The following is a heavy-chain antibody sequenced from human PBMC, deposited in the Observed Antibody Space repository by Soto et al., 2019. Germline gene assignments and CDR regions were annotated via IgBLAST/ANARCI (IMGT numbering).Heavy chain of an antibody. CDR2: ISYDGDT. CDR1: GGSISSSRSY. Sequence: ETLSLTCTFSGGSISSSRSYWGWIRLPPGKGLEWIATISYDGDTYHNPSLKSRVTISADTSKNQFSLRLSSVTAADTAVYYCARHLRDTYYYGFDVWGQGTTVTVSS. V-gene: IGHV4-39*01. J-gene: IGHJ6*02. D-gene: IGHD5-18*01. CDR3: ARHLRDTYYYGFDV.